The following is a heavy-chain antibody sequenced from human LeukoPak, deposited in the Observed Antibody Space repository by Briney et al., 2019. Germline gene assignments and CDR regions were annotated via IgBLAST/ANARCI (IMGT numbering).Heavy chain of an antibody. CDR3: ARSRKQLAFDY. CDR2: IIPIFGPA. Sequence: VNVSFKASGGTFNNYAISWVRQGPGQGGECMARIIPIFGPATYPHNFQARVTITADESTSTAYMELSSLRSEDTAVYYCARSRKQLAFDYWGQGTLVTVSS. D-gene: IGHD6-6*01. V-gene: IGHV1-69*13. CDR1: GGTFNNYA. J-gene: IGHJ4*02.